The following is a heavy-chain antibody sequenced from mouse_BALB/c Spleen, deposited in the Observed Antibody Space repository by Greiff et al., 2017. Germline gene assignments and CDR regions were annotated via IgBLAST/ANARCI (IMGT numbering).Heavy chain of an antibody. J-gene: IGHJ3*01. V-gene: IGHV5-9-3*01. CDR3: ARHGGSSPWFAY. Sequence: EVQRVESGGGLVKPGGSLKLSCAASGFTFSSYAMSWVRQTPEKRLEWVATISSGGSYTYYPDSVKGRFTISRDNAKNTLYLQMSSLRSEDTAMYYCARHGGSSPWFAYWGQGTLVTVSA. CDR2: ISSGGSYT. D-gene: IGHD1-1*01. CDR1: GFTFSSYA.